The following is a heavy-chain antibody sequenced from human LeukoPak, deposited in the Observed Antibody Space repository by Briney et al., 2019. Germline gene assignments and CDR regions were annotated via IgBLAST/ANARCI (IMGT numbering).Heavy chain of an antibody. D-gene: IGHD5-18*01. CDR3: ARNLYSYGLDY. CDR1: GYSFTSYW. V-gene: IGHV5-51*01. CDR2: IYPSDSET. J-gene: IGHJ4*02. Sequence: GESLNISCKGSGYSFTSYWIGWVRHMPGKGLEWRGIIYPSDSETSYNPSFQGQLTIRADKSINTAYLQWSSLKASDAAIYYCARNLYSYGLDYWGQGTLVTVPS.